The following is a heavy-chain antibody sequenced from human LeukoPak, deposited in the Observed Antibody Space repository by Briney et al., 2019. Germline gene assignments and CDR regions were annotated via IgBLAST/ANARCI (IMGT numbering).Heavy chain of an antibody. CDR2: FYNGGST. D-gene: IGHD6-19*01. CDR3: ARASQWLAFDD. J-gene: IGHJ4*02. Sequence: PGGSLRLSCAASGFTFNNYAMSWVRQAPGKGLEWVSVFYNGGSTNYADSVKGRFTISSDNSKNTLYLQMNSLRVEDTAVYFCARASQWLAFDDWGQGTLVTVSS. CDR1: GFTFNNYA. V-gene: IGHV3-66*01.